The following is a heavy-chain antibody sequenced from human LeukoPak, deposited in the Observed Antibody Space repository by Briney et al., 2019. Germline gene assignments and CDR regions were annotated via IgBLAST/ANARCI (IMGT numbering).Heavy chain of an antibody. Sequence: SGTLSLTCTVSGGSISSSNWWSWGRQPPGKGLEWIGEIYHSGSTNYNPSLKSRVTISVDKSKNQFSLKLSSVTAADTAVYYCARHSGGTYYVNFDPWGRGTLVTVSS. CDR1: GGSISSSNW. V-gene: IGHV4-4*02. CDR2: IYHSGST. J-gene: IGHJ5*02. D-gene: IGHD1-26*01. CDR3: ARHSGGTYYVNFDP.